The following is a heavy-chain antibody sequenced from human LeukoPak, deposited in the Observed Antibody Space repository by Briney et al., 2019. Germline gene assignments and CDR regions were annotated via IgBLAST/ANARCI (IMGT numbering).Heavy chain of an antibody. D-gene: IGHD2-2*01. CDR2: IKQDGSEK. V-gene: IGHV3-7*01. J-gene: IGHJ5*02. CDR3: ARDDCSSISCYHNWFDP. Sequence: GGSRRLSCAASGFTFSSYWMSWVRQAPGKGLEWVANIKQDGSEKYYVDSVKGRFTISRDNAKNSLYLQMNSLRAEDTAVYYCARDDCSSISCYHNWFDPWGQGTLVTVSS. CDR1: GFTFSSYW.